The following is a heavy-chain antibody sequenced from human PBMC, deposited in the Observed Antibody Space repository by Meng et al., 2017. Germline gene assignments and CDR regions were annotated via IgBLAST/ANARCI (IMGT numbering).Heavy chain of an antibody. CDR2: IGSSSDYI. CDR1: GFTFSSYE. J-gene: IGHJ5*02. D-gene: IGHD1-26*01. CDR3: SKDGGGSLFDP. Sequence: GESLKISCAASGFTFSSYEMNWVRQAPGKGLEWVSSIGSSSDYIWYADSVKGRFTISRDNAKDSLYLQMNSLRGEDTGVYYCSKDGGGSLFDPWGQGTLVTVSS. V-gene: IGHV3-21*01.